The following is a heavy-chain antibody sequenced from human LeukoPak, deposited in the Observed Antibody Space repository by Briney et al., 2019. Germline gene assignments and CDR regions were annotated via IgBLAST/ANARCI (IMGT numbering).Heavy chain of an antibody. Sequence: AGGSLRLSRAASGFIFSNAWMSWVRQAPGKGLEWVGRIKSKTDGGTTDYAAPVKGRFTISRDDSKNTLYLQMNSLKTEDTAVYYCTTILTVTSDYWGQGTLVTVSS. CDR1: GFIFSNAW. J-gene: IGHJ4*02. V-gene: IGHV3-15*01. CDR2: IKSKTDGGTT. D-gene: IGHD4-17*01. CDR3: TTILTVTSDY.